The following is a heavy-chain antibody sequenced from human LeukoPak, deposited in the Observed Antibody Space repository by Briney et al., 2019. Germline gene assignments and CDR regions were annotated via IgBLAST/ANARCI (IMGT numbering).Heavy chain of an antibody. CDR1: GFSFTSYG. Sequence: PGRSLRLSCAASGFSFTSYGMHWVRQAPGKGLEWVAVIWYDGTNKYYADSVKGRFTIFRDTSNNMLYLQMNSLRAEDTAVYYCARVSESGNSDYWGQGTLVTVSS. CDR3: ARVSESGNSDY. V-gene: IGHV3-33*01. CDR2: IWYDGTNK. J-gene: IGHJ4*02. D-gene: IGHD4-23*01.